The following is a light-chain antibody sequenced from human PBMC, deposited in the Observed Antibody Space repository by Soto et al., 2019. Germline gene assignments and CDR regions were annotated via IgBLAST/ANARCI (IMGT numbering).Light chain of an antibody. CDR3: QQYNDYSWT. J-gene: IGKJ1*01. Sequence: IQMTQSPSTLSASLGDRVTITCRASQSISSWLAWYQQKPGKAPKLLIYKASSLESGVPSRFSGSGSGTEFTLTISSLQPDDVATYYCQQYNDYSWTFGQGTKVDIK. V-gene: IGKV1-5*03. CDR2: KAS. CDR1: QSISSW.